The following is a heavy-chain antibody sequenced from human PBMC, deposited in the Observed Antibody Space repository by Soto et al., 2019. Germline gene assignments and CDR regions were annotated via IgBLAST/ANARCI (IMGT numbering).Heavy chain of an antibody. J-gene: IGHJ4*02. CDR1: GFTFSSYG. Sequence: QVQLVESGGGVVQHGRSLRLSCAASGFTFSSYGMHWVRQAPGKGLEWVAVISYDGSNKYYADSVKGRFTISRDNSKNTLYLQMNSLRAEDTAVYYCAKDRGYSYPLGNDYWGQGNLVTVSS. D-gene: IGHD5-18*01. CDR3: AKDRGYSYPLGNDY. V-gene: IGHV3-30*18. CDR2: ISYDGSNK.